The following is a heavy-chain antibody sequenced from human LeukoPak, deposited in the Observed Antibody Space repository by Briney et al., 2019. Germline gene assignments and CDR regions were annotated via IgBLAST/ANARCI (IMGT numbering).Heavy chain of an antibody. Sequence: PGGSLRLPCAASGFTFSSYAMSWVRQAPGKGLEWVSAISGSGGSTYYADSVKGRFTISRDNSKNTLYLQMNSLRAEDTAVYYCAKELYSSSWYSGDWYFDLWGRGTLVTVSS. V-gene: IGHV3-23*01. CDR2: ISGSGGST. CDR1: GFTFSSYA. J-gene: IGHJ2*01. D-gene: IGHD6-13*01. CDR3: AKELYSSSWYSGDWYFDL.